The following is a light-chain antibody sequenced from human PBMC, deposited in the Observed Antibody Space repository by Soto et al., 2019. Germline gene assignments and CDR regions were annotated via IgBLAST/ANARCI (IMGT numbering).Light chain of an antibody. Sequence: EIVLTQSPATLSLSPGERATLSCRASQSVSSYLAWYQQKPGQAPRLLIYDASNRATGIPARFSGSGSGTDFTLTISSLEPEDFAVYHCQQSSNWPLTFGGGTKVDIK. J-gene: IGKJ4*01. CDR1: QSVSSY. CDR3: QQSSNWPLT. CDR2: DAS. V-gene: IGKV3-11*01.